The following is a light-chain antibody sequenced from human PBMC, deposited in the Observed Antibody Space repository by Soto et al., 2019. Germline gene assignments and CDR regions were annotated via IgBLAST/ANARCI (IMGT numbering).Light chain of an antibody. V-gene: IGKV3-11*01. Sequence: EIVLTQSPATLSLSPGERATLSCRASQSVSSYLAWYQQKFGQAPRLLIYDASNRATGIPSRFSGSGSGTDFTLTISSLEPEDFAVYYCQQRSNWPGTFGPGTKVDIK. CDR3: QQRSNWPGT. CDR1: QSVSSY. CDR2: DAS. J-gene: IGKJ3*01.